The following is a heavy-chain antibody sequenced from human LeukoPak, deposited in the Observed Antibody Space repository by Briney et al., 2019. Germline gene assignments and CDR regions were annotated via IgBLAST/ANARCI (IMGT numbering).Heavy chain of an antibody. CDR1: GFTFSSCS. CDR2: ISSSRSYI. J-gene: IGHJ3*02. CDR3: ARGEYRDAFDI. Sequence: GGSLRLSCAASGFTFSSCSMNWVRQAPGKGLEWVSSISSSRSYIYYADSVKGRFTISRDNAKNSLYLQMNSLRAEDTAVYYCARGEYRDAFDIWGQGTMVTVSS. D-gene: IGHD6-6*01. V-gene: IGHV3-21*01.